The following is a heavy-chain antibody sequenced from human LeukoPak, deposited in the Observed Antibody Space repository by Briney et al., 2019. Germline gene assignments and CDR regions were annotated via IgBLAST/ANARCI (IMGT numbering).Heavy chain of an antibody. Sequence: SETLSLTCTVSGGSISSSSYYWAWIRQPPGKGREWGGNIYYSGSTYYNPSLKSRVTMSVDTSKNQFALKLSSVTAADTAVYYCARFNPAAGSFCFDYWGQGTLVTVSS. V-gene: IGHV4-39*01. CDR1: GGSISSSSYY. J-gene: IGHJ4*02. CDR2: IYYSGST. D-gene: IGHD6-13*01. CDR3: ARFNPAAGSFCFDY.